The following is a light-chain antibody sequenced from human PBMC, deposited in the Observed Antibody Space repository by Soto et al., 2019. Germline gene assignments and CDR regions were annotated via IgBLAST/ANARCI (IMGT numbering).Light chain of an antibody. CDR1: SSDVGSYNY. J-gene: IGLJ1*01. CDR3: ISYTTISTYV. CDR2: DVS. V-gene: IGLV2-14*03. Sequence: QSVLTQPASVSGSPVQSIAISCTGTSSDVGSYNYVSWYQHHPGKAPKVMIYDVSSRPSGVSNRFSGSKSGNTASLTISGLQAEDEADYYCISYTTISTYVFGTGTKLTVL.